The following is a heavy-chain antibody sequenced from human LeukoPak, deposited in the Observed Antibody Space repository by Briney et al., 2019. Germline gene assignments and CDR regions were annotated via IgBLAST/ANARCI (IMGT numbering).Heavy chain of an antibody. CDR3: ARFGHGYNLDY. CDR1: GFTFSSCS. D-gene: IGHD5-24*01. J-gene: IGHJ4*02. V-gene: IGHV3-21*01. Sequence: GGSLRLSCAASGFTFSSCSMNWVRQAPGKGLEWVSSISSSSSYIYYADSVKGRFTISRDNAKNSLYLQMNSLRAEDTAVYYCARFGHGYNLDYWGQGTLVTVSS. CDR2: ISSSSSYI.